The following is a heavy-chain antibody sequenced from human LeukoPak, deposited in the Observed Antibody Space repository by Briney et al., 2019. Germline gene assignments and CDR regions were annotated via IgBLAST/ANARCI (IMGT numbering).Heavy chain of an antibody. V-gene: IGHV4-59*11. D-gene: IGHD3-16*01. CDR3: ARVMGDLASLYHMDV. CDR2: VYYSGST. Sequence: SETLSLTCTVSGGSLSGPYWSWVRQPPGKGLEWIGDVYYSGSTHQNPSLKSRVTISVDTSKNQFSLKLRSVTAADTAVYYCARVMGDLASLYHMDVWGKGTTVTVSS. CDR1: GGSLSGPY. J-gene: IGHJ6*03.